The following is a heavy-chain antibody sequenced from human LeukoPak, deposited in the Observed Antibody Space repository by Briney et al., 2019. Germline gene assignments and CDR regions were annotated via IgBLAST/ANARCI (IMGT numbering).Heavy chain of an antibody. CDR1: GYTFTTYG. D-gene: IGHD6-19*01. CDR3: AREAPVAAGSDAFDI. V-gene: IGHV1-18*01. J-gene: IGHJ3*02. Sequence: ASVKVSCKSSGYTFTTYGISWMRQAPGQSLEWMGWISPCNSNTKYAQKLQGRVTMTTDTSTNTAYMEVRSLRSDDTAVYYCAREAPVAAGSDAFDIWGQGTMVTVSS. CDR2: ISPCNSNT.